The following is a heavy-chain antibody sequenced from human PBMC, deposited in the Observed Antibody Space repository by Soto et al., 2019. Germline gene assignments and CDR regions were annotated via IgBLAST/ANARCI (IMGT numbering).Heavy chain of an antibody. D-gene: IGHD2-2*02. CDR2: IYYSGST. CDR3: ARDYRYCSSTSCYNNWFDP. J-gene: IGHJ5*02. CDR1: GGSISSYY. V-gene: IGHV4-59*01. Sequence: SETLSLTCTVSGGSISSYYWSWIRQPPGKGLEWIGYIYYSGSTNYNPSLKSRVTISVDTSKNQFSLKLSSVTAADTAVYYCARDYRYCSSTSCYNNWFDPWGQGTLATVSS.